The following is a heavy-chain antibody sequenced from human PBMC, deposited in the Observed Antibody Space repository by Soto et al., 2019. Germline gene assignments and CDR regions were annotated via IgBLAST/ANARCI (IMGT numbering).Heavy chain of an antibody. V-gene: IGHV2-5*02. CDR1: GFSLSTYHMG. J-gene: IGHJ4*02. CDR3: AHAGDYDLLTFVH. Sequence: QITLKESGPTLVRPAQTLTLTCDFSGFSLSTYHMGVAWIRQPPGKALEWLALIYWDDDKRYSPSLKDRLAISKDNSSNQVVLTITNIDPGDSATYFCAHAGDYDLLTFVHWGPVTLVTVSS. CDR2: IYWDDDK. D-gene: IGHD4-17*01.